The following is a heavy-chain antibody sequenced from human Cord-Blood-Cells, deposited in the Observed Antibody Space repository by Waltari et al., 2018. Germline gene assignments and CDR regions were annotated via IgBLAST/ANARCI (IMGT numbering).Heavy chain of an antibody. V-gene: IGHV4-34*01. CDR2: INHSGST. CDR3: ARGQRGKNWFDP. J-gene: IGHJ5*02. D-gene: IGHD3-16*01. Sequence: QVQLQQWGARLLKPSETLSHTCAVYGGSFSGHYWRWTRQPPGKGLEWIGGINHSGSTNYNPSRKSRVTISVDTSKSQSSLKLSAVTAADTAVYYCARGQRGKNWFDPWGQETLVTVSS. CDR1: GGSFSGHY.